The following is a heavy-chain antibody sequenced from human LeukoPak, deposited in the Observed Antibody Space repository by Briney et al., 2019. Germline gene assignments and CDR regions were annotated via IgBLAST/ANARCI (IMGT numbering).Heavy chain of an antibody. CDR2: INPNSGGT. J-gene: IGHJ6*02. D-gene: IGHD6-19*01. CDR1: GHTFTDYY. V-gene: IGHV1-2*02. Sequence: ASVKVSCKASGHTFTDYYMHWVRQAPGQGLEWMGWINPNSGGTNYAQKFQGRVTMTRDTSITTAYMELSRLTSDDTAVFFCARASDWHDYGVDVWGQGTTVTVSS. CDR3: ARASDWHDYGVDV.